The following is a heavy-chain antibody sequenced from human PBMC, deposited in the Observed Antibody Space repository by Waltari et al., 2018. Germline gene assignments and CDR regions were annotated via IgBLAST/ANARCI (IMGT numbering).Heavy chain of an antibody. CDR2: IMTAAMYT. V-gene: IGHV3-74*03. Sequence: EEQLVESGGGLVQPGDSLRLSCAASGFTFSSFWMNWVRQAPGKGPLWVSLIMTAAMYTTYADSVKGRFTISRDNARNTLYLQMNRLRAEDTAVYFCARVSRRTYRSPVPGRHYYYGMDVWGQGTTVTVSS. D-gene: IGHD1-1*01. CDR1: GFTFSSFW. CDR3: ARVSRRTYRSPVPGRHYYYGMDV. J-gene: IGHJ6*02.